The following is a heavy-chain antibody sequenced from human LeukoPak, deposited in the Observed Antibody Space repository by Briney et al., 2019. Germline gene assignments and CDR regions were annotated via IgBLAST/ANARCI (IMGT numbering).Heavy chain of an antibody. J-gene: IGHJ4*02. CDR2: IRSNGAAA. V-gene: IGHV3-23*01. D-gene: IGHD1-1*01. CDR3: ARGQEFDDGIFDS. Sequence: PAGSLRLSCAASGFSFSSFAMTWVRQAPGKGLEWVSPIRSNGAAAYNADSVKCRFTISRDNSKNTVYLQMNSLRVEDTAIYYCARGQEFDDGIFDSWGQGTLVIACS. CDR1: GFSFSSFA.